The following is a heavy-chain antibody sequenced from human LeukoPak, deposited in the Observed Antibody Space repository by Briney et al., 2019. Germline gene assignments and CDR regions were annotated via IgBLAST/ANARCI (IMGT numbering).Heavy chain of an antibody. CDR1: GFSISSGYY. D-gene: IGHD4-17*01. CDR3: ARDGGTVTTPS. Sequence: PSETLSLTCAVSGFSISSGYYWGWIRQPPGKGLEWIGSISHSGSTYYNPSLKSRVTISVDTSKNQFSLKLSSVTAADTAVYYCARDGGTVTTPSWGQGTLVTVSS. CDR2: ISHSGST. V-gene: IGHV4-38-2*02. J-gene: IGHJ4*02.